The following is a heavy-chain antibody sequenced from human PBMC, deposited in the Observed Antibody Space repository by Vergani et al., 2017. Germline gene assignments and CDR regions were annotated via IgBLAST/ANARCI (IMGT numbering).Heavy chain of an antibody. D-gene: IGHD3-10*01. Sequence: QVQLVQSGAEVKKPGASVKVSCKASGYTFTGYYMHWVRQAPGQGLEWMGWINPNSGGTNYAQKFQGRVTMTRDTSISTAYMELSRLRSDDTAVYYCARGPDYYGSGSAFDIWGQGTMVTVSS. V-gene: IGHV1-2*02. J-gene: IGHJ3*02. CDR2: INPNSGGT. CDR1: GYTFTGYY. CDR3: ARGPDYYGSGSAFDI.